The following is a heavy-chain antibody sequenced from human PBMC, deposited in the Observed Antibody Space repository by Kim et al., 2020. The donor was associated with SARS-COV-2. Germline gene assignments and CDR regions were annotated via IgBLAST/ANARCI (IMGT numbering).Heavy chain of an antibody. Sequence: GGSLRLSCAVSGFPFSKYYMTWIRRAPGKGLEWFSYINNGGKTICYAKSVKGRFTISRDDARNSLFLQMDSVRAEDTAIYYCAYGNGYNDGGFKFWGQGSRVIVS. CDR2: INNGGKTI. CDR3: AYGNGYNDGGFKF. D-gene: IGHD5-12*01. CDR1: GFPFSKYY. J-gene: IGHJ4*02. V-gene: IGHV3-11*01.